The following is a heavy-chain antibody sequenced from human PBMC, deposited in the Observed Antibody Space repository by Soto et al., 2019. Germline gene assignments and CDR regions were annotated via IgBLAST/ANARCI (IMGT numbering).Heavy chain of an antibody. CDR3: AKELVDYGDY. D-gene: IGHD2-15*01. Sequence: GGSLRLSCAASGFTFSSYRMHWVRQAPGKGLEWVAVISYDGSNKYYADSVKGRFTISRDNSKNTLYLQMNSLRAEDTAVYYCAKELVDYGDYWGQGTLVTAPQ. V-gene: IGHV3-30*18. CDR2: ISYDGSNK. CDR1: GFTFSSYR. J-gene: IGHJ4*02.